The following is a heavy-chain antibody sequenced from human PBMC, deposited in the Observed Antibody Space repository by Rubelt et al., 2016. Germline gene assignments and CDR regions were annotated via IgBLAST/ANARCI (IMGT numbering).Heavy chain of an antibody. CDR2: IYHSGST. V-gene: IGHV4-38-2*02. CDR1: GGSISSYY. Sequence: GLVKPSETLSLTCTVSGGSISSYYWSWIRQPPGKGLEWIGSIYHSGSTYYNPSLKSRVTISVDTSKNQFSLKLSSVTAADTAGYYCARFATGGFDYWGQGTLVTGSS. D-gene: IGHD2-8*02. J-gene: IGHJ4*02. CDR3: ARFATGGFDY.